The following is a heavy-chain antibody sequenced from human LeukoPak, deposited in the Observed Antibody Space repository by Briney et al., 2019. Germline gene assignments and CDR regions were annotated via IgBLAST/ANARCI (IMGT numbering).Heavy chain of an antibody. J-gene: IGHJ6*02. CDR2: IYSGGST. Sequence: GGSLRLSCAASGFTFSSYTMHWIRQAPGKGLEWVSVIYSGGSTYYADSVKGRFTISRDNSKNTLYLQMNSLRAEDTAVYYCHYYYYGMDVWGQGTTVTVSS. V-gene: IGHV3-53*01. CDR3: HYYYYGMDV. CDR1: GFTFSSYT.